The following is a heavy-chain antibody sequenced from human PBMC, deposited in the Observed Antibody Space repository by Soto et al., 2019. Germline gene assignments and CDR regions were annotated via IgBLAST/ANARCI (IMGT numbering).Heavy chain of an antibody. V-gene: IGHV3-23*01. CDR2: IGASGGDT. D-gene: IGHD4-17*01. J-gene: IGHJ4*02. Sequence: EVQLLESGGDLVQPGGSLRLSCAASGFTFSTYAMSWVRQAPGKGLEWVSAIGASGGDTYYAGSVKGRFTISRETSKNTLFLQRISLRAEDTAVYYCATHLQPPYADYVLDYWGQGAPVTVSS. CDR1: GFTFSTYA. CDR3: ATHLQPPYADYVLDY.